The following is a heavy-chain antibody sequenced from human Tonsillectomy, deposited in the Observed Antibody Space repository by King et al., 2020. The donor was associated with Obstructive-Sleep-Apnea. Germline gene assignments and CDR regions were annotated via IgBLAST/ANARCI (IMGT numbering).Heavy chain of an antibody. J-gene: IGHJ4*02. V-gene: IGHV4-39*01. CDR3: ARLKITTPYHYDSGGYYPPKYYWDY. D-gene: IGHD3-22*01. Sequence: QLQESGPGLVKPSETLSLTCIVSGGSISSSTYSWGWIRQPPGKGLEWIGSIHYRGSTYYNPSLKSRVSISVDTSKNQFSLKLSSGTAADTAVYYCARLKITTPYHYDSGGYYPPKYYWDYWGQGTLVTVSS. CDR2: IHYRGST. CDR1: GGSISSSTYS.